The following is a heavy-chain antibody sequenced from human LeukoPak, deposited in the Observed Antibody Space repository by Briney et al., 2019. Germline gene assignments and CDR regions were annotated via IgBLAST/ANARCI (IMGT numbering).Heavy chain of an antibody. J-gene: IGHJ5*02. D-gene: IGHD6-13*01. V-gene: IGHV4-59*01. CDR3: ARDIETRRGAVGFDP. Sequence: SETLSLTCTVSGGSISSYYWSWIRQPPGKGLEWIGYIYDSGSTYYNPSLKSRVTISVDTSKNQFSLRLSYVTAEDTAVYYCARDIETRRGAVGFDPWGQGTLVTVSS. CDR1: GGSISSYY. CDR2: IYDSGST.